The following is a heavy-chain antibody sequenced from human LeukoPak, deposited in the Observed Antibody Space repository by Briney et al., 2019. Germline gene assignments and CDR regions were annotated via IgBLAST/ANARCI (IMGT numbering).Heavy chain of an antibody. CDR2: IYPGDSDT. J-gene: IGHJ3*02. D-gene: IGHD3-10*01. CDR3: ARRLGFGELTNAFDI. CDR1: GYSFTSYW. V-gene: IGHV5-51*01. Sequence: GESLKISCKGSGYSFTSYWIGWVRQMPGKGLEWMGIIYPGDSDTRYSPSFQGQVTISADKSISTAYLQWSSLKASDTAMYYCARRLGFGELTNAFDIWGQGTMVTVSS.